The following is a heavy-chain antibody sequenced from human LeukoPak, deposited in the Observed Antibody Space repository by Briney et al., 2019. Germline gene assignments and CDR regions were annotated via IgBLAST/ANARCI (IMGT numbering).Heavy chain of an antibody. J-gene: IGHJ6*03. Sequence: GGSLRLSCAASGFTFSSYGMHWVRQAPGKGLEWVAFIRYDGSNKYYADSVKGRFTISRDNSKNTLYLQMNSLRAEDTAVYYCAKAAAAGTEGYYYYYYMDVWGKGTTVTVSS. D-gene: IGHD6-13*01. V-gene: IGHV3-30*02. CDR2: IRYDGSNK. CDR1: GFTFSSYG. CDR3: AKAAAAGTEGYYYYYYMDV.